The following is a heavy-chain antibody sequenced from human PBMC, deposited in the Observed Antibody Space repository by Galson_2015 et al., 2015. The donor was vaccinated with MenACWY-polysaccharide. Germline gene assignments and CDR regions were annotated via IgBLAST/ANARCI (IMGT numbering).Heavy chain of an antibody. J-gene: IGHJ6*02. Sequence: SLRLSCAASGFTLSNAWMSWVRQAPGKGLEWVGRIKSKTDGGTTDYAAPVKGRFTISRDDSKNTLYLQMNSLKTEDTAVYYCTTVGGSSRYYYYYGMDVWGQGTTVTVSS. D-gene: IGHD2-15*01. CDR2: IKSKTDGGTT. CDR3: TTVGGSSRYYYYYGMDV. CDR1: GFTLSNAW. V-gene: IGHV3-15*01.